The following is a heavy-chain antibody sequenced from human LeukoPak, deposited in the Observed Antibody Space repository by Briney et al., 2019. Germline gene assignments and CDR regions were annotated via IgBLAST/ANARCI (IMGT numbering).Heavy chain of an antibody. CDR2: IKEDGSEK. CDR3: ARDSSY. V-gene: IGHV3-7*01. Sequence: GGSLRLSCAASGFTLSDYWMIWARQAPGKGLEWVANIKEDGSEKYYVDSVKGRFTISRDSAKNSLFLQMNSLRAEDSAVYYCARDSSYWGQGTLVTVSS. J-gene: IGHJ4*02. CDR1: GFTLSDYW.